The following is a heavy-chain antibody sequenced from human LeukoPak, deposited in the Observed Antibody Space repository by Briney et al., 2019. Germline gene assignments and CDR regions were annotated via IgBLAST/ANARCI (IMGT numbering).Heavy chain of an antibody. Sequence: GGSLRLSCAASGLTLSSYWMYWVRQAPGKGLVWVSRINTDGSSTSYADSVKGRFSISRDNAKNTLDLQMNSLRADDTAVYYCARQTGATTTGGYYFDHWGQGTLVTVSS. CDR2: INTDGSST. J-gene: IGHJ4*02. CDR1: GLTLSSYW. CDR3: ARQTGATTTGGYYFDH. D-gene: IGHD1-26*01. V-gene: IGHV3-74*01.